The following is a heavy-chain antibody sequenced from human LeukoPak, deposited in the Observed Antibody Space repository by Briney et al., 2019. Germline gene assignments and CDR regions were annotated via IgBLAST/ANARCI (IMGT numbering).Heavy chain of an antibody. J-gene: IGHJ4*02. Sequence: PSQTLSLTCAISGDSVSNNSAAWHWIRQSPSRGLEWLGRTYYRSKWYNDYAVSVKSRITINPDTSKNQFSLQLKSVTSEDTAVYYCARGRSWGESGFDFWGQGTLVTVSS. CDR3: ARGRSWGESGFDF. CDR1: GDSVSNNSAA. CDR2: TYYRSKWYN. V-gene: IGHV6-1*01. D-gene: IGHD6-13*01.